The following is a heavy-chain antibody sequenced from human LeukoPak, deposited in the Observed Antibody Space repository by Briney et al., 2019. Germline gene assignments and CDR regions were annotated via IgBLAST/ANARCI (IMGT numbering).Heavy chain of an antibody. CDR2: IRYDGSNK. CDR3: AKAYQYSSSGDAFDI. J-gene: IGHJ3*02. CDR1: GFTFSSYG. V-gene: IGHV3-30*02. Sequence: PGGSLRLSCAASGFTFSSYGMHWVRQAPGKGLEWVAFIRYDGSNKYYADSVKGRFTISRDNSKNTLYLQMNSLRAEDTAVYYCAKAYQYSSSGDAFDIWGQGTMVTVSS. D-gene: IGHD6-13*01.